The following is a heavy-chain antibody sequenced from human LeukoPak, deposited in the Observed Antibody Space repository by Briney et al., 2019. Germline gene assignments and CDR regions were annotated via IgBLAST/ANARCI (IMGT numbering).Heavy chain of an antibody. CDR3: ARSRNYYRVYFDN. CDR1: GYTFSSFY. Sequence: GASVKVSCKASGYTFSSFYLHWVRQAPGQGLKWMGIITPNTGDTTYAPKFQDRLIMTRDRSTSTVYMELHSLRSEDTAVYYCARSRNYYRVYFDNWGQGTLVPVSS. D-gene: IGHD3-10*01. V-gene: IGHV1-46*01. CDR2: ITPNTGDT. J-gene: IGHJ4*02.